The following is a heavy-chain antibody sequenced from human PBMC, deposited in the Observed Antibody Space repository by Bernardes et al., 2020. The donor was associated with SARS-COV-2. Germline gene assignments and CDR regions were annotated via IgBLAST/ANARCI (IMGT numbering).Heavy chain of an antibody. CDR3: ARVFYYDSSGYPDY. Sequence: TLSLTCSVSGGSFSSVGYYWSWIRQHPGKGLEWIGNIYYSGSTYYNPSLKSRVTMSVDTSKNQFSLKVTSVTAADTAVYYCARVFYYDSSGYPDYWGQGTLVTVSS. CDR2: IYYSGST. CDR1: GGSFSSVGYY. V-gene: IGHV4-31*03. J-gene: IGHJ4*02. D-gene: IGHD3-22*01.